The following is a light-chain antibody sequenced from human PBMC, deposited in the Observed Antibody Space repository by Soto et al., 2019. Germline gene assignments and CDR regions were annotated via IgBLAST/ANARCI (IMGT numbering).Light chain of an antibody. CDR3: QQYNSYSCT. V-gene: IGKV1-5*01. Sequence: DIQITQSPSTLSPSVGDRVTITCRASQSISSWLAWYQQKPGKAPKLLIYDASSLESGVPTRFSGSGSGTEFTLTISSLQADDFATYYCQQYNSYSCTFGQGTKVEIK. CDR2: DAS. J-gene: IGKJ1*01. CDR1: QSISSW.